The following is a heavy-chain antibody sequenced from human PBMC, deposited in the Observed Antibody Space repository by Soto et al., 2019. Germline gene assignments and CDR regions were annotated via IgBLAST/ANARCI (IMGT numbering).Heavy chain of an antibody. CDR1: GFTFDNYD. V-gene: IGHV3-9*01. J-gene: IGHJ4*02. Sequence: EVQLGESGGGLVQPGRSLRLSCAASGFTFDNYDMHWVRQVPGKGLEWLSSISWNSDDIYYADSVRGRFTISRDNAKHTVYLQMNSLRTDDTALYSCARAPFARVTPRLDFWGQGTLVTVSS. CDR2: ISWNSDDI. CDR3: ARAPFARVTPRLDF.